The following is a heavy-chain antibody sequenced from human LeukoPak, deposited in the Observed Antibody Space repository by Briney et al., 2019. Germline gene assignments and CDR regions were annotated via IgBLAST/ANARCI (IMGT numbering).Heavy chain of an antibody. V-gene: IGHV1-69-2*01. J-gene: IGHJ5*02. Sequence: ASVKVSCKASGYTFTDYYMHWVQQAPGKGLEWMGRVDPEDGETIYAEKFQGRVTITADTSTDTAYMELSSLRSEDTAVYYCATYSSSWYEDWFDPWGQGTLVTVSS. CDR2: VDPEDGET. CDR1: GYTFTDYY. CDR3: ATYSSSWYEDWFDP. D-gene: IGHD6-13*01.